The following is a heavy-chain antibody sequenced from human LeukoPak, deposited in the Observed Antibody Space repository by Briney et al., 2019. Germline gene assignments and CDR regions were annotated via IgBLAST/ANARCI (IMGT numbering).Heavy chain of an antibody. CDR2: IWYDGSNK. Sequence: PGRSLRLSCAASGFSFSSYGMLWVRQAPGKGLEWVAVIWYDGSNKYYADSVKGRFTISRDNSNNTLHLQMNSLRVEDTAVYYCARGGPEWPRDYWGQGTLVTVSS. J-gene: IGHJ4*02. CDR1: GFSFSSYG. D-gene: IGHD3-16*01. V-gene: IGHV3-33*01. CDR3: ARGGPEWPRDY.